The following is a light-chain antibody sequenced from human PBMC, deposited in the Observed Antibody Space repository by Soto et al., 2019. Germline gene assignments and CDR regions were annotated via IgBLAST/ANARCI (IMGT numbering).Light chain of an antibody. Sequence: IRLPKSPSPLSASVGGRVTSTSRAMQGITIYLAWNQQKPGKHPKLLFNIVSTLQGGVPSRFSGSGSGTDFSLTISSLQPEDVATYYCQYLNSFPLTFGGGTKVEIK. CDR2: IVS. CDR3: QYLNSFPLT. CDR1: QGITIY. V-gene: IGKV1-9*01. J-gene: IGKJ4*01.